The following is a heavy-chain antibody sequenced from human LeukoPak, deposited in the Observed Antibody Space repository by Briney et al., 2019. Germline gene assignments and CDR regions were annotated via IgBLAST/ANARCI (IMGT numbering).Heavy chain of an antibody. CDR3: ARSTTHPYYNYMDV. Sequence: GGTLRLSCAASGFTYSRSGMSWVRQAPGKGLEWVSAISGSGGSTYYADSVKGRFTISRDNSKNTLYLQMNSLRVEDTAVYYCARSTTHPYYNYMDVWGKGTTVTLSS. CDR1: GFTYSRSG. CDR2: ISGSGGST. V-gene: IGHV3-23*01. D-gene: IGHD4-17*01. J-gene: IGHJ6*03.